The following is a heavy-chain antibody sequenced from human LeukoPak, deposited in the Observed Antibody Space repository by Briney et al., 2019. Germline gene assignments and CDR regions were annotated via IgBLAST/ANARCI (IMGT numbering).Heavy chain of an antibody. CDR1: GGSISSYY. CDR3: AKGAEITFGGVIVSEDC. Sequence: ETLSLTCTVSGGSISSYYWSWIRQPPGKGLEWVSAISGSGGSTYYADSVKGRFTISRDNSKNTLYLQMNSLRAEDTAVYYCAKGAEITFGGVIVSEDCWGQGTLVTVSS. V-gene: IGHV3-23*01. D-gene: IGHD3-16*02. CDR2: ISGSGGST. J-gene: IGHJ4*02.